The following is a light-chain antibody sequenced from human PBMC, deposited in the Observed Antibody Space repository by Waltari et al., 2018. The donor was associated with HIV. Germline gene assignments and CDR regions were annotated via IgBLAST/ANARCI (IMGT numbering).Light chain of an antibody. V-gene: IGLV2-14*01. CDR2: EVT. CDR1: SNDVGRYYY. CDR3: SSYVVNSTPYV. Sequence: QSALTQPASVSGSPGQSLTISCTGTSNDVGRYYYVSWYQHHPGKAPKLVIYEVTNRPSGISNRFSGSKSGNTASLTISGLQAEDEADYYCSSYVVNSTPYVFGSGTKVTVL. J-gene: IGLJ1*01.